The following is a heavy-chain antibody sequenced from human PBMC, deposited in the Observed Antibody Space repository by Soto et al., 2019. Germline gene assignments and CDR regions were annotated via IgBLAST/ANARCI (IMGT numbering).Heavy chain of an antibody. Sequence: GASVKVSCKASGYTFTSYGISWVRQAPGQGLEWMGWISAYNGNTNYAQKLQGRVTMTTDTSTSTAYMELRSLRSDDTAVYYCARDGEDYYDSSGYLGDAFDIWGQGTMVTVSS. D-gene: IGHD3-22*01. V-gene: IGHV1-18*01. J-gene: IGHJ3*02. CDR1: GYTFTSYG. CDR3: ARDGEDYYDSSGYLGDAFDI. CDR2: ISAYNGNT.